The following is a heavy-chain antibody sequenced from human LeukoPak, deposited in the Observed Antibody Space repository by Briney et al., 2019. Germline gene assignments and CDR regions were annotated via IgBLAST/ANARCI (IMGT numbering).Heavy chain of an antibody. CDR3: ARFNSSNISTDY. J-gene: IGHJ4*02. V-gene: IGHV1-69*04. CDR1: GGTSSSYA. Sequence: SVKVSCKASGGTSSSYAISWVRQAPGQGLEWMGRIIPILGIANYAQKFQGRVTITADKSTSTAYMELSSLRSEDTAVYYCARFNSSNISTDYWGQGTLVTVSS. CDR2: IIPILGIA. D-gene: IGHD1/OR15-1a*01.